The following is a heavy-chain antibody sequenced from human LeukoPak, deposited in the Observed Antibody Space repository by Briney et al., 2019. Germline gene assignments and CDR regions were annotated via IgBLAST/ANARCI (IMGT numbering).Heavy chain of an antibody. CDR1: GFTFSHFW. Sequence: PGGSLRLSCAASGFTFSHFWVNWVRQAPGKGLEWVANIKQDGREKYYVDSVKGRFTISRDNAKNSLLLQMNSLRAENTAAYYCVGYTSWGQGTLVPVPS. J-gene: IGHJ4*02. CDR2: IKQDGREK. D-gene: IGHD2-2*02. V-gene: IGHV3-7*05. CDR3: VGYTS.